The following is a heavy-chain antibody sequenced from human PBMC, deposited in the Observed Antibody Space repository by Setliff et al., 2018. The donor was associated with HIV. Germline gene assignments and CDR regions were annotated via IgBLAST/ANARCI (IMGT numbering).Heavy chain of an antibody. D-gene: IGHD3-22*01. CDR2: FYYSWNT. CDR3: ARHSITLVVGVPERDDAFDI. Sequence: PSETLSLTCSVSGDSISSGSYYWGWIRQPPGKGLEWIGSFYYSWNTYYNPSLKSRVTISVDTSKNQFSLKLSSVTAADTAVYYCARHSITLVVGVPERDDAFDIWGQGTMVTVSS. V-gene: IGHV4-39*01. CDR1: GDSISSGSYY. J-gene: IGHJ3*02.